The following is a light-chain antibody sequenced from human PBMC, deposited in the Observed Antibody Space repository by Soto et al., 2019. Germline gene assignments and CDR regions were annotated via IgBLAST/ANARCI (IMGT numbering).Light chain of an antibody. CDR2: DGS. Sequence: QSVLTQPASVSGSPGQSITISCTGTSSDVGGYNYVSWYQQHPGKAPKLMIYDGSNRPSGVSNRFSGSKSSNTASLTISGLQAEDEADYYCSSYTSSSTVVFGGGTKLTVL. V-gene: IGLV2-14*01. CDR1: SSDVGGYNY. J-gene: IGLJ2*01. CDR3: SSYTSSSTVV.